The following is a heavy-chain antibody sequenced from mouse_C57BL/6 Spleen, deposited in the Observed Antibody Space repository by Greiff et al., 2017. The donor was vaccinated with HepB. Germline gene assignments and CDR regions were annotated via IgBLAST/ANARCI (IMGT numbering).Heavy chain of an antibody. Sequence: EVMLVESGGGLVKPGGSLKLSCAASGFTFSSYAMSWVRQTPEKRLEWVATISDGGSYTYYPDNVKGRFTISRDNAKNNLYLQMSHLKSEDTAMYYCARVYYDYDGGYFDVWGTGTTVTVSS. CDR2: ISDGGSYT. CDR3: ARVYYDYDGGYFDV. CDR1: GFTFSSYA. V-gene: IGHV5-4*03. J-gene: IGHJ1*03. D-gene: IGHD2-4*01.